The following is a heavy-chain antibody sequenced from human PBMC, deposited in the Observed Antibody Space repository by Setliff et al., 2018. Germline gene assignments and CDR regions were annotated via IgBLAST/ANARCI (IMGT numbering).Heavy chain of an antibody. CDR3: AGGYNSRWYDHSTTFQH. Sequence: SETLSLTCTVSGGPISSSNYYWGWIRQPPGKGLEWIGSINYRGNTHDNPSLRSRVTMSVDTSKNTLYLQVNSLRTEDTAVYFCAGGYNSRWYDHSTTFQHWGQGTLVTVSS. J-gene: IGHJ1*01. V-gene: IGHV4-39*01. CDR1: GGPISSSNYY. D-gene: IGHD6-13*01. CDR2: INYRGNT.